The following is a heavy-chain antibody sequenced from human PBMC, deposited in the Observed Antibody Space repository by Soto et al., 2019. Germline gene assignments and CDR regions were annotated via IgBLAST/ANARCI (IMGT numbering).Heavy chain of an antibody. V-gene: IGHV5-10-1*01. CDR3: APAYSASYFDY. CDR2: IDPSDSYT. J-gene: IGHJ4*02. Sequence: GSLKISCKGSGYSCTSYWINWVRQMPGKGLEWMGRIDPSDSYTNYSPSFQGHVTISADKSISTAYLQWSSLKASDTAMYYCAPAYSASYFDYWGQGTLVTVSS. CDR1: GYSCTSYW. D-gene: IGHD6-13*01.